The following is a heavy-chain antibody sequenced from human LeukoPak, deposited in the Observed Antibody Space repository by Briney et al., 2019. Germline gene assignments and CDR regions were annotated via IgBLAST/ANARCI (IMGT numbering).Heavy chain of an antibody. CDR2: INPSGGST. V-gene: IGHV1-46*03. Sequence: ASVKVSCKASGYIFTSYYIQWVRQAPGQGLEWMGVINPSGGSTNYAQKFQGRVTMSRDTSTSTVYMEPCSLRSEDTAVYYCTRNDAPGLDYWGQGTLVTVSS. CDR1: GYIFTSYY. D-gene: IGHD1-1*01. CDR3: TRNDAPGLDY. J-gene: IGHJ4*02.